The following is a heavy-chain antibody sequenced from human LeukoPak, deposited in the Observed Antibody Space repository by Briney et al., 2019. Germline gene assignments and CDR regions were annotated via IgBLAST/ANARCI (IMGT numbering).Heavy chain of an antibody. Sequence: GGSLRLSCSASGFTFTDYAVTWVRQAPGKGLEWVSGINTNGERTSYADSVKGRFTLSRDNPKNTVYLQMNSLRAEDTAVYYCVRGGSNYGIIIYSRYFAYWGQGTLVTVSS. CDR1: GFTFTDYA. CDR3: VRGGSNYGIIIYSRYFAY. CDR2: INTNGERT. D-gene: IGHD3-16*01. V-gene: IGHV3-23*01. J-gene: IGHJ4*02.